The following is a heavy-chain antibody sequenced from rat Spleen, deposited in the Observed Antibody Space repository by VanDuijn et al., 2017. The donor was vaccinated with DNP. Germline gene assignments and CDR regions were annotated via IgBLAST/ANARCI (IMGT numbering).Heavy chain of an antibody. D-gene: IGHD1-2*01. J-gene: IGHJ3*01. V-gene: IGHV5S13*01. CDR3: ARHEEYSSYVYGFAY. CDR1: GFTFKNYW. Sequence: EVQLVESGGDLVQPGRSLKLSCVDSGFTFKNYWMTWIRQVPGKGLEWVASISSGGGITDYRDSVKGRFTISRDDAKNTQYLQMDSLRSEDTATYYCARHEEYSSYVYGFAYWGQGTLVTVSS. CDR2: ISSGGGIT.